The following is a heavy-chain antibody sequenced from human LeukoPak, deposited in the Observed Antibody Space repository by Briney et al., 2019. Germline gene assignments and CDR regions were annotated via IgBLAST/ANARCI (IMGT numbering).Heavy chain of an antibody. CDR3: VRDVSVPAGDWRANWFDP. CDR2: INSDGSNT. J-gene: IGHJ5*02. Sequence: GGSLRLSCAASGFTFRNYWMHWVRQAPGKGLVRVSRINSDGSNTVYADSVKGRFTISRDNAKNTVYLQMNSLRAEDTAVYYCVRDVSVPAGDWRANWFDPWGQGTLVTVSS. V-gene: IGHV3-74*01. CDR1: GFTFRNYW. D-gene: IGHD2-2*01.